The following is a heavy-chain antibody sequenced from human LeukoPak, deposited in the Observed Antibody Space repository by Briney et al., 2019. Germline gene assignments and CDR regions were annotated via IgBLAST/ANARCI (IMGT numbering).Heavy chain of an antibody. D-gene: IGHD1-26*01. V-gene: IGHV3-23*01. CDR1: GFTFSSYA. J-gene: IGHJ6*03. Sequence: GGSLRLSCAASGFTFSSYAMSWVRQAPGKGLEWVSAISGSGGSTYYADSVKGRFTISRDNSKNTLYLQMNSLRAEDTAVYYCAKGRLSGSYDYYYYYMDVWGKGTTVTVSS. CDR3: AKGRLSGSYDYYYYYMDV. CDR2: ISGSGGST.